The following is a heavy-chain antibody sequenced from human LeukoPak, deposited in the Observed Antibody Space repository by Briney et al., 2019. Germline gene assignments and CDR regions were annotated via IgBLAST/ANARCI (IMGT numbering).Heavy chain of an antibody. J-gene: IGHJ3*02. V-gene: IGHV3-21*01. D-gene: IGHD3-22*01. CDR2: ISGTSRYI. Sequence: GVAVRLSCAASGFTFSSYSMNWVRQAPGRGLEWVSSISGTSRYIYYADSVKGRFTISRDNAKNSLYLQMNSLRAEDTAVYYCARDWGAYYDSSGYYFDAFDIWGQGTMVTVS. CDR1: GFTFSSYS. CDR3: ARDWGAYYDSSGYYFDAFDI.